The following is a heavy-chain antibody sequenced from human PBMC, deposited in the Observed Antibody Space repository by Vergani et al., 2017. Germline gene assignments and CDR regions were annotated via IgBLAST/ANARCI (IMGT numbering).Heavy chain of an antibody. V-gene: IGHV4-59*01. CDR2: IYYSGST. CDR1: GGSISSYY. CDR3: ACAYSGSDYRPYYFDY. Sequence: QVQLQESGPGLVKPSETLSLTCTVSGGSISSYYWSWIRQPPGKGLEWIGYIYYSGSTNYNPSLKSRVTISVDTSKNQFSLKLSSVTAADTAVYYCACAYSGSDYRPYYFDYWGQGTLVTVSS. J-gene: IGHJ4*02. D-gene: IGHD1-26*01.